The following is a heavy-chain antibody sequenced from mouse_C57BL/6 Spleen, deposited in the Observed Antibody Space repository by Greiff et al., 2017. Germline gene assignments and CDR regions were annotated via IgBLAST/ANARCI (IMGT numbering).Heavy chain of an antibody. J-gene: IGHJ3*01. CDR3: ARNYYGSMAWFAY. CDR1: GFTFSDYG. D-gene: IGHD1-1*01. Sequence: EVQGVESGGGLVKPGGSLKLSCAASGFTFSDYGMHWVRQAPEKGLEWVAYISSGSSTIYYADTVKGRFTITRDNAKNTLCLQITSLRSEDTAMYYCARNYYGSMAWFAYWGQGPLVTVSA. V-gene: IGHV5-17*01. CDR2: ISSGSSTI.